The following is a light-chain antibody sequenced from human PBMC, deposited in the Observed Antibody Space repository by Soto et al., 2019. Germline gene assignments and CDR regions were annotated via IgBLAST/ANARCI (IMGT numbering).Light chain of an antibody. CDR3: QQYGSSTGWT. V-gene: IGKV3-20*01. Sequence: EIVLTQSPGTLSLSPGERATLSCRASQSVSSSYLAWYQQKPGQAPRLLIYGASSRATGIPDRFSGSGSGTDFSLTISRLEPEDFAVYYCQQYGSSTGWTFGQGTKEEIK. CDR2: GAS. J-gene: IGKJ1*01. CDR1: QSVSSSY.